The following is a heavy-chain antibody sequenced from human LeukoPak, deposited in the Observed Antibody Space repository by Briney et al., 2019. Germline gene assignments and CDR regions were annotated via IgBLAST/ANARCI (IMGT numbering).Heavy chain of an antibody. CDR3: ARVQRGGAYCGGDCYSF. Sequence: SETLSLTCTVSGGSISSYYWSWIRQPPGKGLEWIGYIYYSGSTNYNPSLKSRVTISVDTSKKQFSLKLSSVTAADTAVYYCARVQRGGAYCGGDCYSFWGQGTLVTVSS. V-gene: IGHV4-59*01. CDR1: GGSISSYY. J-gene: IGHJ4*02. D-gene: IGHD2-21*01. CDR2: IYYSGST.